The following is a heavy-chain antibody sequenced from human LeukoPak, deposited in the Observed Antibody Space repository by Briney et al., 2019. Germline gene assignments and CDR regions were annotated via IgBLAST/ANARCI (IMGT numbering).Heavy chain of an antibody. CDR1: GFTVSSNY. CDR2: IYSGGST. J-gene: IGHJ4*02. V-gene: IGHV3-53*01. Sequence: GGSLRLSCAASGFTVSSNYMSWVRQAPGKGLEWVSVIYSGGSTYYADSVKGRFTISRDNSKNTLYLQMNSLRAEDTAVYYCARDVSQWQFDYWGQGTLVTVSS. D-gene: IGHD6-19*01. CDR3: ARDVSQWQFDY.